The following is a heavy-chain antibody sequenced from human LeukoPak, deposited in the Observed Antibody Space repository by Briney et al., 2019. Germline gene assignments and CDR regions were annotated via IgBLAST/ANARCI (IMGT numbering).Heavy chain of an antibody. V-gene: IGHV3-7*01. CDR3: VRDGGVSGYDLLDY. D-gene: IGHD5-12*01. J-gene: IGHJ4*02. CDR2: INQDGSEE. CDR1: GFTYSNYW. Sequence: GGSLRLSCAASGFTYSNYWMTWVRQAPGKGLEWVAHINQDGSEEHYMDSVKARFTISRDNAKNSLSLQMNSLRAEDTAVYYCVRDGGVSGYDLLDYWGQGTLVTVSS.